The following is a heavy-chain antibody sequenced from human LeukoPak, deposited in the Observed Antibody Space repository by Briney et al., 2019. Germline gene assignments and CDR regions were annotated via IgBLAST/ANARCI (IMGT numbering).Heavy chain of an antibody. Sequence: GESLKISCKGSGYSFTSYWIGWVRQMPGKGLEWMGIIYPGDSDTRYSPSFQGQVTISADKSISTAYLQWSSLKASDTAMYCCARGGGCSSTSCSPFDYWGQGTLVTVS. CDR2: IYPGDSDT. J-gene: IGHJ4*02. V-gene: IGHV5-51*01. CDR3: ARGGGCSSTSCSPFDY. D-gene: IGHD2-2*01. CDR1: GYSFTSYW.